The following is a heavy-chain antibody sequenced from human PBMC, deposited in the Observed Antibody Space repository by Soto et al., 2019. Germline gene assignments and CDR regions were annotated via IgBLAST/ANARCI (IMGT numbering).Heavy chain of an antibody. J-gene: IGHJ5*02. CDR1: GYTFTNYA. CDR3: ARDTLRAGNSWYAH. CDR2: INAANGDT. V-gene: IGHV1-3*01. Sequence: QVQLVQSGAEVREPGASVKISCKTSGYTFTNYAIHWVRQAPGQRLEWMGWINAANGDTRYSQKFQGRLTIDRDTSAIAGYMELNSLTSEDTAVYFCARDTLRAGNSWYAHWGQGTPVTVSS. D-gene: IGHD6-13*01.